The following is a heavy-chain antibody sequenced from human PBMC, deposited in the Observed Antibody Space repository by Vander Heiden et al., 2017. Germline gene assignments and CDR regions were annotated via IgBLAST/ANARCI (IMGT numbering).Heavy chain of an antibody. J-gene: IGHJ3*02. D-gene: IGHD3-10*01. Sequence: EVQLVESAGGLVRPGGSRRLSGDAFGFSFRSYSFNWVRQAPGKGLEWLASISTTGSPTNYADSVRGRFSISRDDAKNSLYLQMDSLRDDDTAVYYCARKSGFVFDAFDMWGQGTKVTVSS. CDR3: ARKSGFVFDAFDM. CDR1: GFSFRSYS. CDR2: ISTTGSPT. V-gene: IGHV3-48*02.